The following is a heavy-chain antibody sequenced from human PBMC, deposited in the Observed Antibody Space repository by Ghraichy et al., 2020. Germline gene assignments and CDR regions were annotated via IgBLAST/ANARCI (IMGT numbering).Heavy chain of an antibody. CDR3: ARDPMTTVVAPYNWFDP. D-gene: IGHD4-23*01. V-gene: IGHV1-18*01. CDR2: ISAYNGNT. J-gene: IGHJ5*02. Sequence: ASVKVSCKASGGTFSSYAISWVRQAPGQGLEWMGWISAYNGNTNYAQKLQGRVTMTTDTSTSTAYMELRSLRSDDTAVYYCARDPMTTVVAPYNWFDPWGQGTLVTVSS. CDR1: GGTFSSYA.